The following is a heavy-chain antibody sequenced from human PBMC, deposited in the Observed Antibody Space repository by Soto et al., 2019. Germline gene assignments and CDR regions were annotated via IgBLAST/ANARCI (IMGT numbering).Heavy chain of an antibody. CDR1: GYTFTNYV. V-gene: IGHV1-18*01. CDR3: ARARGGTYWAFDY. J-gene: IGHJ4*02. D-gene: IGHD1-26*01. Sequence: ASVKVSCKASGYTFTNYVIIWVRQAPGQGLEWMGWVSGYNGDTNYAQKLQGRVTMTTDTSTSTAYMELRSLRSDDTAMYYCARARGGTYWAFDYWGQGALVTVSS. CDR2: VSGYNGDT.